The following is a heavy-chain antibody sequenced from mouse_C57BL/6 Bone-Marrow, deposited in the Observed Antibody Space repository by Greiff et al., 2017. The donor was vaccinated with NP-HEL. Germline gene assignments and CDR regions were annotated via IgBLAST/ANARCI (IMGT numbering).Heavy chain of an antibody. Sequence: EVHLVESGGGLVQPGGSMKLSCVASGFTFSNYWMNWVRQSPEKGLEWVAQIRLKSDNYATHYAVTVKGRFTISRDDSKSSVYLQMNNLRAEDTGIYYCTGCTYWYYDVWGTGTTVTVSS. V-gene: IGHV6-3*01. D-gene: IGHD6-1*01. CDR1: GFTFSNYW. CDR2: IRLKSDNYAT. CDR3: TGCTYWYYDV. J-gene: IGHJ1*03.